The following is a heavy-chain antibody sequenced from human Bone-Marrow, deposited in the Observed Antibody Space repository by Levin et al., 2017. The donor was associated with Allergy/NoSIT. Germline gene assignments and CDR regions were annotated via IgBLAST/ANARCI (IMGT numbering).Heavy chain of an antibody. Sequence: GGSLRLSCSASGFTFSTYGMHWVRQAPGKGLEWVAVISYDGSKIYYADSVRGRFTISRDNSKNTLFLQMSSLRPDDTAFYHCAKDPVWSAGLTYDNEYYFEYWGQGTLVTVSS. CDR3: AKDPVWSAGLTYDNEYYFEY. V-gene: IGHV3-30*18. J-gene: IGHJ4*02. D-gene: IGHD3-3*01. CDR2: ISYDGSKI. CDR1: GFTFSTYG.